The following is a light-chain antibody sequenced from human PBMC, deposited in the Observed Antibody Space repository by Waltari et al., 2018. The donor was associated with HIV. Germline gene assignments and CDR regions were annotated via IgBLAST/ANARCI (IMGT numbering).Light chain of an antibody. CDR2: MSN. CDR1: SSNIGSNY. CDR3: AAWGASLRVWV. V-gene: IGLV1-47*01. Sequence: QSVLTQPPSASGTPGPRVTISCSGSSSNIGSNYVYWYRQYPQTAPKILIYMSNHPHSGVPERFAGSKSGTLASPAISGLRSGNEADYYCAAWGASLRVWVFGGGTKLTV. J-gene: IGLJ3*02.